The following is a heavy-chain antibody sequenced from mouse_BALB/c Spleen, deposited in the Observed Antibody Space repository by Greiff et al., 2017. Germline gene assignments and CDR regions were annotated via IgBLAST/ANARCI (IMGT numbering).Heavy chain of an antibody. D-gene: IGHD2-3*01. CDR1: GFAFSRYW. V-gene: IGHV4-1*02. CDR3: ASRGDGYYDYYAMDY. J-gene: IGHJ4*01. CDR2: INPDSSTI. Sequence: EVKLLESGGGLVQPGGSLKLSCAASGFAFSRYWMSWVRQAPGKGLEWIGEINPDSSTINYTPSLKDKFIISRDNAKNTLYLQMSKVRSEDTALYYCASRGDGYYDYYAMDYWGQGTSVTVSS.